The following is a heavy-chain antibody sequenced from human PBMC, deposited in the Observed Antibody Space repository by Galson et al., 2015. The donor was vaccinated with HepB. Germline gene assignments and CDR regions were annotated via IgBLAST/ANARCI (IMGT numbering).Heavy chain of an antibody. CDR1: GFTTPNSA. CDR2: IVVGSGFT. CDR3: AAVGVAAGPESNWFDP. J-gene: IGHJ5*02. V-gene: IGHV1-58*02. D-gene: IGHD6-6*01. Sequence: SVKVSCKASGFTTPNSAIQWVRQTRGHRLEWIGWIVVGSGFTNYAQKFHERVTITRDMSTSTAYMELSSLRSEDTAVYYCAAVGVAAGPESNWFDPWGQGTLVTVSS.